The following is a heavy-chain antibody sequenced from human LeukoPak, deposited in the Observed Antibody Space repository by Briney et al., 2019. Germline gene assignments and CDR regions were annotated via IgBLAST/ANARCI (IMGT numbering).Heavy chain of an antibody. CDR2: INPSGGST. CDR3: ARDYYDILTGYYGH. J-gene: IGHJ4*02. CDR1: GYTFTNYY. D-gene: IGHD3-9*01. Sequence: ASVKVSCKASGYTFTNYYIHWVRQAPGQGLECMGIINPSGGSTSYAQKFQGRVTMTRDTSISTAYMELSRLRSDDTAVYYCARDYYDILTGYYGHWGQGTLVTVSS. V-gene: IGHV1-46*01.